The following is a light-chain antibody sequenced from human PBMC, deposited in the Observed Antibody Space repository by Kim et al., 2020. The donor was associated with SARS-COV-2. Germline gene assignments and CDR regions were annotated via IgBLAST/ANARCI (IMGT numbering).Light chain of an antibody. CDR2: AAS. CDR1: QNISSY. CDR3: QQSYSTPHT. Sequence: ASVGERVTITCRASQNISSYLNWYQQKPGKAPKILIYAASSLQSGGPSRFSGSGSGTDFTLTISSLQPEDFATDYCQQSYSTPHTFGQGTKVDIK. V-gene: IGKV1-39*01. J-gene: IGKJ1*01.